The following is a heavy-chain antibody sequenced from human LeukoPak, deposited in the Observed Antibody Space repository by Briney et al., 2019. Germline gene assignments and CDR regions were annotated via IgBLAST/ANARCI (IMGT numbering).Heavy chain of an antibody. Sequence: GGSLRISCAAAGLTCSSYAKSWVRQAPGKRLEWVSTMSGRGGSTYYADSLKGRFTISRDNYKSTLYLQMTSLRAEHTAAYHGANVSSIAAAGTGFDYCGQGTLVTVSS. J-gene: IGHJ4*02. CDR3: ANVSSIAAAGTGFDY. V-gene: IGHV3-23*01. CDR1: GLTCSSYA. CDR2: MSGRGGST. D-gene: IGHD6-13*01.